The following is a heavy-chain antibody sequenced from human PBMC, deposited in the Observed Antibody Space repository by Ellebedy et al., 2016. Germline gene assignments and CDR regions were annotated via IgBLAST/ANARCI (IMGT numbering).Heavy chain of an antibody. Sequence: SETLSLTXTVSGDSIRNSNFYWGWIRQPPGQGLEWIGSIYYSGSTYYTPSLKSRVTIAVDTSKNQFSLKLSSVTAADTAVYYCARDLGDIVVGRGGAHGDNWFDPWGQGTLVTVSS. CDR3: ARDLGDIVVGRGGAHGDNWFDP. CDR1: GDSIRNSNFY. J-gene: IGHJ5*02. CDR2: IYYSGST. V-gene: IGHV4-39*07. D-gene: IGHD2-15*01.